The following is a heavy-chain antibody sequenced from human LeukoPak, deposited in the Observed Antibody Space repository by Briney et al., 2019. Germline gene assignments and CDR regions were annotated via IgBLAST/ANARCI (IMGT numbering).Heavy chain of an antibody. CDR2: ISGRVGST. V-gene: IGHV3-23*01. Sequence: GGSLRLSCAASGFTFSSYAMSWVRQAPGKALEWVSAISGRVGSTYYADSVKGRFTISRDNSKNTLYLQMNSLRAEDTAVYYCATTILYSSSWYGDDAFDIWGQGTMVTVSS. J-gene: IGHJ3*02. CDR3: ATTILYSSSWYGDDAFDI. D-gene: IGHD6-13*01. CDR1: GFTFSSYA.